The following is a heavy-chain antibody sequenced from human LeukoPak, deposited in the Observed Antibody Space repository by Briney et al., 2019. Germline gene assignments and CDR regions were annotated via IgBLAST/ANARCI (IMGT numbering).Heavy chain of an antibody. J-gene: IGHJ5*02. CDR2: IFYSGST. D-gene: IGHD3-10*01. Sequence: TLSLTCTVSGGSISSGSYYWGWIRQPPGKGLEWIGTIFYSGSTSYNPSLKSRVTISVDTSKNQFSLRLSSVTAADTAVYYCARGIPNAAANWFDPWGQGTLVTVSS. CDR1: GGSISSGSYY. CDR3: ARGIPNAAANWFDP. V-gene: IGHV4-39*07.